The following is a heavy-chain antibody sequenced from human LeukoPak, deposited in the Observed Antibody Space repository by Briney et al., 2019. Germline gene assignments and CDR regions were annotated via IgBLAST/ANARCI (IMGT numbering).Heavy chain of an antibody. CDR1: GFTFSSNA. Sequence: VQPGRSLRLSCAASGFTFSSNAMHWVRQAPGKGLEWVAIISYDGSNKYYADSVKGRFTISRDKSKNTLYLQMNSLRGEDTAVYYCARSAAAGRIVATFDYWGQGTLVTVSS. J-gene: IGHJ4*02. CDR3: ARSAAAGRIVATFDY. CDR2: ISYDGSNK. V-gene: IGHV3-30*04. D-gene: IGHD5-12*01.